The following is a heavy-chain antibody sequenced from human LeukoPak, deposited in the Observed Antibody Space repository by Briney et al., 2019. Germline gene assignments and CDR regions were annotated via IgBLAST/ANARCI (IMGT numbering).Heavy chain of an antibody. Sequence: PSETLSLTCTVSGGSISSSSYYWGWIRQPPGKGLEWIGSIYYSGSTYYNPSLKSRVTISVDTPKNQFSLKLSSVTAADTAVYYCARDYSGEWEQLTGWWFDPWGQGTLVIVSS. CDR1: GGSISSSSYY. V-gene: IGHV4-39*02. CDR3: ARDYSGEWEQLTGWWFDP. CDR2: IYYSGST. D-gene: IGHD1-26*01. J-gene: IGHJ5*02.